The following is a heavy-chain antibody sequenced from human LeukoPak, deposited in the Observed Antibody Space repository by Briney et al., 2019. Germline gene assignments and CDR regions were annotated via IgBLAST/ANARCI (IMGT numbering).Heavy chain of an antibody. J-gene: IGHJ5*02. CDR3: ARDSHDYSIPIQGFDP. CDR2: ISSSGSTI. CDR1: GFTFSSYE. D-gene: IGHD4-11*01. V-gene: IGHV3-48*03. Sequence: PGGSLRLSCAAPGFTFSSYEMNWVRQAPGKGLEWVSYISSSGSTIYYADSVKGRFTISRDNAKNSLYLQMNSLRAEDTAVYYCARDSHDYSIPIQGFDPWGQGTLVTVSS.